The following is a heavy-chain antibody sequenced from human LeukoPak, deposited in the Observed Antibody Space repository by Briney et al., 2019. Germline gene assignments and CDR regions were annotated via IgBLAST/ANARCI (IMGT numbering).Heavy chain of an antibody. J-gene: IGHJ5*02. CDR3: ARTVYSNNWAPASWFHP. Sequence: SGTLCLTCAVHGGSLSDYDWTWIRQSPGKGLEWIGEISERGSTNYNPSLGSRITISLDTYKNQFSLHVRSVVAADTAVYYCARTVYSNNWAPASWFHPWGQGTLATVSS. CDR2: ISERGST. V-gene: IGHV4-34*01. CDR1: GGSLSDYD. D-gene: IGHD4-11*01.